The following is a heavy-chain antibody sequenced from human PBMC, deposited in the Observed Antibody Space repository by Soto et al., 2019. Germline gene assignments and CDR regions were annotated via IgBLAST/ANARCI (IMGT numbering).Heavy chain of an antibody. J-gene: IGHJ4*02. CDR1: GGSISSYY. D-gene: IGHD6-13*01. CDR2: IYYSGST. V-gene: IGHV4-59*01. Sequence: SETLSLTCTVSGGSISSYYCSWIRQPPGQGLERMGYIYYSGSTNYNPSLKSRVTISVDTSTNKFSLKLSSVTAADTAVYYCARDSLGIAADGGFDYWGQGTLVTVSS. CDR3: ARDSLGIAADGGFDY.